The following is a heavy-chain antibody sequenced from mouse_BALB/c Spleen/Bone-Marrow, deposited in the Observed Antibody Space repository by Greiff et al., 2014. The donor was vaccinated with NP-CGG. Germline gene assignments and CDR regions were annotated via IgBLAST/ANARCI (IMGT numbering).Heavy chain of an antibody. J-gene: IGHJ1*01. CDR3: AYYRYDEYFDV. CDR1: GYTFTSYF. D-gene: IGHD2-14*01. Sequence: VQLQQSGPELVKPGASVKMSCKAPGYTFTSYFIHWVKQRPGQGLEWIGWIYPGDGSTKYNEKFKGKTTLTADKSSSTAYMLLSSLTSEDSAIFFCAYYRYDEYFDVWGAGTTVTVSS. V-gene: IGHV1S56*01. CDR2: IYPGDGST.